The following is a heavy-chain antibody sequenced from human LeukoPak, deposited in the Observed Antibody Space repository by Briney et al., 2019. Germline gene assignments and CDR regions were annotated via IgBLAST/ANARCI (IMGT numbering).Heavy chain of an antibody. J-gene: IGHJ5*02. CDR1: GGSISSSNW. CDR2: INHSGST. CDR3: ARIGPAANWFDP. Sequence: PSGTLSLTCAVSGGSISSSNWWSWVRQPTGKGLEWIGEINHSGSTNYNPSLKSRVTISVDTSKNQFSLKLSSVTAADTAVYYCARIGPAANWFDPWGQGTLVTVPS. V-gene: IGHV4-4*02. D-gene: IGHD2-2*01.